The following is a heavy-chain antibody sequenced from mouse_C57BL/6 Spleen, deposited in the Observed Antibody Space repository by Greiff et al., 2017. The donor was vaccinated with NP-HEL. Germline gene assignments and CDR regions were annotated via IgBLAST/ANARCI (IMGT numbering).Heavy chain of an antibody. D-gene: IGHD1-1*01. V-gene: IGHV5-17*01. CDR3: ARRRDYYGYYFDY. CDR2: ISSGSSTI. Sequence: EVHLVESGGGLVKPGGSLKLSCAASGFTFSDYGVHWVRQAPEKGLEWVAYISSGSSTIYYADTVKGRFTISSDNAKNTLFLQMTSLRSEDTAMYYCARRRDYYGYYFDYWGQGTTLTVSS. J-gene: IGHJ2*01. CDR1: GFTFSDYG.